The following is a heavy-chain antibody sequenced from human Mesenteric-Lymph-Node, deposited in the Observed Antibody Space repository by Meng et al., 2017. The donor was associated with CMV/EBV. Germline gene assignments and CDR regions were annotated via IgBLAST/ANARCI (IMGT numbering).Heavy chain of an antibody. CDR2: ISGSGGGT. J-gene: IGHJ6*02. CDR1: GFTFSTYA. D-gene: IGHD3-16*01. CDR3: ARYGWGKGDYYYYGMDV. Sequence: GESLKISCAASGFTFSTYAMTWVRQAPGKGLEWVSSISGSGGGTYYADSVKGRFTISRDYSQNTLLLQMNSLRAEDTAVYYCARYGWGKGDYYYYGMDVWGQGTTVTVSS. V-gene: IGHV3-23*01.